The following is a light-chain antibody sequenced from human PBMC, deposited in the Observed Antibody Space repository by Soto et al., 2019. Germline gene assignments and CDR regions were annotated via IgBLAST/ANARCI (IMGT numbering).Light chain of an antibody. CDR2: EVS. Sequence: QSALTQPPSASGSPGQSVTISCTGTSSDVGGYNYVSWYQQHPGKAPQLMIYEVSKRPSGVPDRFSGSKSGNTASLTVSGLQAEDEAYYYCSSYAGSNNPFVFGTGTKVTVL. J-gene: IGLJ1*01. CDR3: SSYAGSNNPFV. CDR1: SSDVGGYNY. V-gene: IGLV2-8*01.